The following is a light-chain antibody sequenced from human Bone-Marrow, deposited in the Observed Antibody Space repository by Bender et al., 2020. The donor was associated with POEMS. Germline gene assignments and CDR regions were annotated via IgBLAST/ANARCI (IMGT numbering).Light chain of an antibody. V-gene: IGLV3-1*01. CDR1: KLGEEY. J-gene: IGLJ2*01. CDR2: QDT. Sequence: SYELTQPPSVSVSPGQTATITCSGEKLGEEYACWYQQKPGQSPVVVIYQDTKRPSGIPERFSGSTSGNTASLTISGTQTMDEAEYYGQSGGSKTDVFSRGNKLAVL. CDR3: QSGGSKTDV.